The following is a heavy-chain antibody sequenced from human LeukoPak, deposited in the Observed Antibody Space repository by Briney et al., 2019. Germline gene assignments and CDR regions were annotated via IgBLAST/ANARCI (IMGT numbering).Heavy chain of an antibody. CDR2: INHSGST. D-gene: IGHD1-26*01. CDR3: ARGGWELPEGSLDY. V-gene: IGHV4-34*01. J-gene: IGHJ4*02. Sequence: GSLRLSCAASGFTFSNYVMHWIRQPPGKGLEWIGEINHSGSTNYNPSLKSRVVISVDASENQFSLKLSSVTAADTAVYYCARGGWELPEGSLDYWGQGTLVTVSS. CDR1: GFTFSNYV.